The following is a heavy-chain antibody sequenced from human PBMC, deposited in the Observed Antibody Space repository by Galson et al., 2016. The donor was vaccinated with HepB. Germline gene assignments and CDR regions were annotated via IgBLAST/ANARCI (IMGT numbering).Heavy chain of an antibody. D-gene: IGHD3-10*01. CDR2: MSSTSPTI. Sequence: SLRLSCAASGFSLSDYYMSWIRQAPGKGLEWVAYMSSTSPTISYAASVKGRFIISRDNANNSLDLQMSSLRVEDTAIYYCGRERPPWIFGSLKNYFFGLDVWGEGTTVTVSS. V-gene: IGHV3-11*01. CDR1: GFSLSDYY. CDR3: GRERPPWIFGSLKNYFFGLDV. J-gene: IGHJ6*04.